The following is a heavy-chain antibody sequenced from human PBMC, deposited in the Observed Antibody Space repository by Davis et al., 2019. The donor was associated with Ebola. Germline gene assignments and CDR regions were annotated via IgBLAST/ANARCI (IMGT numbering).Heavy chain of an antibody. J-gene: IGHJ6*02. CDR3: ARDQGAAAGSPSYYYYGMDV. V-gene: IGHV1-18*01. CDR2: ISAYNGNT. Sequence: ASVKVSCKASGYTFTSYGISWVRQAPGQGLEWMGWISAYNGNTNYAQKLQGRVTMTTDTSTSTAYMELSSLRSEDTAVYYCARDQGAAAGSPSYYYYGMDVWGQGTTVTVSS. D-gene: IGHD6-13*01. CDR1: GYTFTSYG.